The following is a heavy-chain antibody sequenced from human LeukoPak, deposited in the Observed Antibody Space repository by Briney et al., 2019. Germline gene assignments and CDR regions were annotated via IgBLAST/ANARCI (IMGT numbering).Heavy chain of an antibody. J-gene: IGHJ6*02. Sequence: ASVKASCKASGYTFTSYGISWVRQAPGQGLEWMGWISAYNGNTNYAQKLQGRVTMTTDTSTSTAYMELRSLRSDDTAVYYCARRSGASYYYYGMDVWGQGTTVTVCS. D-gene: IGHD1-26*01. V-gene: IGHV1-18*01. CDR1: GYTFTSYG. CDR3: ARRSGASYYYYGMDV. CDR2: ISAYNGNT.